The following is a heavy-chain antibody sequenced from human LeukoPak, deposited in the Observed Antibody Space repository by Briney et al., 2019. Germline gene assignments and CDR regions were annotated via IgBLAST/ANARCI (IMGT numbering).Heavy chain of an antibody. Sequence: GGSLRLSCAASGFTFSRYAMHWVRQAPGKGLEWVAVISYDGSNKYYADSVKGRFTISRDNSKNTLYLQMNSLRAEETAVYYCAREQYYYDSSGYYYFDYWGQGTLVTVSS. CDR1: GFTFSRYA. CDR2: ISYDGSNK. J-gene: IGHJ4*02. D-gene: IGHD3-22*01. V-gene: IGHV3-30-3*01. CDR3: AREQYYYDSSGYYYFDY.